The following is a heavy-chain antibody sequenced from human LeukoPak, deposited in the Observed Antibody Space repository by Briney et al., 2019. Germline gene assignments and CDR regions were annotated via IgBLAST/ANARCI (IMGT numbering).Heavy chain of an antibody. CDR3: ARESRGSYGAYS. J-gene: IGHJ4*02. D-gene: IGHD1-26*01. CDR2: ISSSGSTI. Sequence: GSLRLSCAASGFTFSSYSMNWVRQAPGKGLEWVSYISSSGSTIYYADSVKGRFTISRDNAKNSLYLQMNSLRAEDTAVYYCARESRGSYGAYSWGQGTLVTVSS. V-gene: IGHV3-48*04. CDR1: GFTFSSYS.